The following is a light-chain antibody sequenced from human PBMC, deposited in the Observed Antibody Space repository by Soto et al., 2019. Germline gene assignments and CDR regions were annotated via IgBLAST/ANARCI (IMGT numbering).Light chain of an antibody. J-gene: IGLJ1*01. CDR2: EVS. V-gene: IGLV2-14*01. CDR3: YSYRGYYNRV. Sequence: QSVLTQPASVSGSPGQSITISCTGTSSDVGGYNFVSWYQQHPGRAPKLLIYEVSRRPSGVSNRFSGSKSGDTASLTISGLQAEDEADYYCYSYRGYYNRVLGTGTKVTVL. CDR1: SSDVGGYNF.